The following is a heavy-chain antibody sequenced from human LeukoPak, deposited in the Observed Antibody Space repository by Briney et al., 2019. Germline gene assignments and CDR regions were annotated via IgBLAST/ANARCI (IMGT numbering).Heavy chain of an antibody. J-gene: IGHJ4*02. V-gene: IGHV3-30*18. Sequence: PGGSLRLSCAASGFTFSSYGMHWVRQAPGKGLEWVAVISYDGSNKYYADSVKGRFTISRDNSKNTLYLQMNSLRAEDTAVYYCANPYGDYLWIDYWGQGTLVTVSS. CDR1: GFTFSSYG. CDR2: ISYDGSNK. D-gene: IGHD4-17*01. CDR3: ANPYGDYLWIDY.